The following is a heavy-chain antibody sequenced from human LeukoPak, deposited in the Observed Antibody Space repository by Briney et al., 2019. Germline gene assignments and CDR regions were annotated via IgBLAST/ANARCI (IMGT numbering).Heavy chain of an antibody. J-gene: IGHJ4*02. D-gene: IGHD3-22*01. V-gene: IGHV3-7*01. CDR2: IKQDGSEK. Sequence: GGSLRLSCAASGFTFSSYWMSWVRQAPGKGLEWVANIKQDGSEKYYVDPVKGRFTISRDNARNSLYLQMNSLRAEDTAVYYCARDQHYYDSSGYRYYFDYWGRGTLVTVSS. CDR3: ARDQHYYDSSGYRYYFDY. CDR1: GFTFSSYW.